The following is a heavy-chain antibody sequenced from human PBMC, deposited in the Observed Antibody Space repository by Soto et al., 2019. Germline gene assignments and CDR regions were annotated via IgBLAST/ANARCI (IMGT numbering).Heavy chain of an antibody. Sequence: SETLSLTCAVYGGSFSGYYWSWIRQPPGKGLEWIGEINHSGSTNYNPPLKSRVTISVDTSKNQFSLKLSSVTAADTAVYYCARKFGDYVWGSYRHQYYFDYWGQGTLVTVSS. CDR2: INHSGST. D-gene: IGHD3-16*02. V-gene: IGHV4-34*01. CDR1: GGSFSGYY. CDR3: ARKFGDYVWGSYRHQYYFDY. J-gene: IGHJ4*02.